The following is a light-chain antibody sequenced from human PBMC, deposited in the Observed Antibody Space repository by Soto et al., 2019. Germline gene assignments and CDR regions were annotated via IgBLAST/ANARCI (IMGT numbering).Light chain of an antibody. V-gene: IGKV1-6*01. CDR1: QGIRND. CDR3: LQDYNYPPT. J-gene: IGKJ1*01. Sequence: AIQMTQSPSSLSASVGDRVTITCRTSQGIRNDLGWYQQRPGKAPKLLIYAASSLQSGVPSRFSGSGSGTDFTLTISSLQPEDFATYYCLQDYNYPPTFGQGTKVEIK. CDR2: AAS.